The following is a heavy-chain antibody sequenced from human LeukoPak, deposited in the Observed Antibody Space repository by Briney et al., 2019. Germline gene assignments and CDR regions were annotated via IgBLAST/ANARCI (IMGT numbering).Heavy chain of an antibody. CDR2: IYTSGST. CDR3: ARERASWFDP. Sequence: SQTLSLTCTVSGGSISSGSYYWSWIRQPAGKGLEWIGRIYTSGSTNYNPSLKSQVTISVDTSRNQFSLKLSSVTAADTAVYYCARERASWFDPWGQGTLVTVSS. J-gene: IGHJ5*02. CDR1: GGSISSGSYY. V-gene: IGHV4-61*02.